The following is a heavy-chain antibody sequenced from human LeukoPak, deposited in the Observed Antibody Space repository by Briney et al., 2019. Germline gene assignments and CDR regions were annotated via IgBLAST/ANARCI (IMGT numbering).Heavy chain of an antibody. V-gene: IGHV3-7*01. D-gene: IGHD3-22*01. J-gene: IGHJ4*02. CDR2: IKFDGSEI. CDR3: TRDLNHDSSG. Sequence: GGSLRLSRAASGFSLCDYWMTWVRQAPAKGLECVGNIKFDGSEIYYPNSVRGRFTISRDNAKNSLYLQMNSLRVEDTGVYYCTRDLNHDSSGWGQGTLVTVSS. CDR1: GFSLCDYW.